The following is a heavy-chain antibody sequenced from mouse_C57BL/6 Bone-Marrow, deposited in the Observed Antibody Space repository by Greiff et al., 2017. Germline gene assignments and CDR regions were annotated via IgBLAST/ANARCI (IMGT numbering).Heavy chain of an antibody. CDR2: IYPGSGST. D-gene: IGHD3-2*02. CDR3: ARKKTAQATYYAMDY. Sequence: VQLQQPGAELVKPGASVKMSCKASGYTFTSYWITWVKQRPGQGLEWIGDIYPGSGSTNYNEKFKSKATLTVDTASSTAYMQLSSLTSEDSAVYYCARKKTAQATYYAMDYWGQGTSVTVSS. CDR1: GYTFTSYW. V-gene: IGHV1-55*01. J-gene: IGHJ4*01.